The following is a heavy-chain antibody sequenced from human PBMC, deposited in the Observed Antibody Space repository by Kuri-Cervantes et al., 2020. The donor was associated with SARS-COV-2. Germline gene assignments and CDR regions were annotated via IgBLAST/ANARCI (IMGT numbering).Heavy chain of an antibody. D-gene: IGHD3-22*01. CDR3: AKDRPIVVVEFGFGFDP. J-gene: IGHJ5*02. V-gene: IGHV3-30*18. CDR2: ISYDGSNK. CDR1: GFTFSSYG. Sequence: GESLKISCAASGFTFSSYGMHWVRQAPGKGLEWVAVISYDGSNKYYADSVKGRFTISRDNSKNTLYLQMNSLRAEDTAVYYCAKDRPIVVVEFGFGFDPWGQGTLVTVSS.